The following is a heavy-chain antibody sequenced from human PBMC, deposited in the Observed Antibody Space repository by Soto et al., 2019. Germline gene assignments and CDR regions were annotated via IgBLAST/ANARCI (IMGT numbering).Heavy chain of an antibody. V-gene: IGHV3-21*01. CDR2: ISSSSSYI. CDR3: ARDVAARDQLDY. Sequence: EVQLVESGGGLVKPGGSLRLSCAASGFTFSSYSMNWVRQAPGKGLEWVSSISSSSSYIYYADSVKGRFTISRDNAKNSLYLQMNSLRAEDTAVYYCARDVAARDQLDYWGQGTLVTDSS. CDR1: GFTFSSYS. J-gene: IGHJ4*02. D-gene: IGHD6-6*01.